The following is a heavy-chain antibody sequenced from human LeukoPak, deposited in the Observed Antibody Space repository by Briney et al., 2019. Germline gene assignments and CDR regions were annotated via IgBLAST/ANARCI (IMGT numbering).Heavy chain of an antibody. V-gene: IGHV3-7*04. CDR1: GFTFSSYS. J-gene: IGHJ6*03. CDR2: IKPDGSEK. Sequence: GGSLRLSCAASGFTFSSYSMNWVRQAPGKGLEWVGNIKPDGSEKYYVDSVKGRFTISRDNAKNSLYLQMNSLRAEDTAVYYCARGVSNYYYYYMDVWGKGTTVTISS. CDR3: ARGVSNYYYYYMDV.